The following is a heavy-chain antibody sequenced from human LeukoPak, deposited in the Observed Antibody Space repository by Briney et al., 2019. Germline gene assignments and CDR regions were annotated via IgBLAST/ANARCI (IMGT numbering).Heavy chain of an antibody. J-gene: IGHJ6*02. V-gene: IGHV4-34*01. CDR2: INHSGST. CDR1: GGSFSGYY. Sequence: SETLSLTCAVYGGSFSGYYWSWIRQPPGKGLEWIGEINHSGSTNYNPSLKSRVTISVDTSKNQFSLKLSSVTAADTAVYYCARDRRYCSSTSCYDLAYYYYYGMDVWGQGTTVTVSS. D-gene: IGHD2-2*01. CDR3: ARDRRYCSSTSCYDLAYYYYYGMDV.